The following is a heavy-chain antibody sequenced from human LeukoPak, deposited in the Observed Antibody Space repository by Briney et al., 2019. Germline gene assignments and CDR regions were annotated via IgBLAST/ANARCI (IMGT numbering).Heavy chain of an antibody. CDR2: IYYSGST. J-gene: IGHJ6*03. V-gene: IGHV4-59*01. Sequence: PSETLSLTCTVSGGSISSYYWSWIRQPPGKGLEWIGYIYYSGSTNYNPSLKSRVTISVDTSKNQFSLKLSSVTAAGTAVYYCARDLRGGSGSYYLYYYYYMDVWGKGTTVTVSS. CDR1: GGSISSYY. D-gene: IGHD3-10*01. CDR3: ARDLRGGSGSYYLYYYYYMDV.